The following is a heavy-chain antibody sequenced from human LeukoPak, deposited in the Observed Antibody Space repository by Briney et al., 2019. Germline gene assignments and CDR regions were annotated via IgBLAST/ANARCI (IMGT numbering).Heavy chain of an antibody. J-gene: IGHJ4*02. V-gene: IGHV3-21*01. CDR3: ARELYYYDSSGQYFDY. Sequence: GRSLRLSCAASGFTFSSYGMHWVRQAPGKGLEWVSSISSSSSYIYYADSVKGRFTISRDNAKNSLYLQMNSLRAEDTAVCYCARELYYYDSSGQYFDYWGQGTLVTVSS. CDR2: ISSSSSYI. CDR1: GFTFSSYG. D-gene: IGHD3-22*01.